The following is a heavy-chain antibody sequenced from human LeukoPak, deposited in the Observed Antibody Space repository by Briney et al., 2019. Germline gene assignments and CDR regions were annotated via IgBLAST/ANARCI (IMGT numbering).Heavy chain of an antibody. CDR2: INTNTGNP. V-gene: IGHV7-4-1*02. D-gene: IGHD6-19*01. CDR3: ARFIAVAGNVYYYYYYMDV. CDR1: GYTFTSYA. Sequence: ASVKVSCKASGYTFTSYAMNWVRQAPGQGLEWMGWINTNTGNPTYAQGFTGRFVFSLDTSVSTAYLQISSLKAEDTAVYYCARFIAVAGNVYYYYYYMDVWGKGTTVTVSS. J-gene: IGHJ6*03.